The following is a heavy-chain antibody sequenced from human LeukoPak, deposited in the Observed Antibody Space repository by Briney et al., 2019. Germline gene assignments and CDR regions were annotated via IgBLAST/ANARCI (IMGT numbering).Heavy chain of an antibody. Sequence: GGSLRLSCAASGFTFSSYWMSWVRQAPGKGLEWVSAISGSGGSTYYADSVKGRFTISRDNSKNTPYLQMNSLRAEDTAVYYCAKRRYDSSGHFDSWGQGTLVTVSS. CDR2: ISGSGGST. CDR1: GFTFSSYW. J-gene: IGHJ4*02. V-gene: IGHV3-23*01. D-gene: IGHD3-22*01. CDR3: AKRRYDSSGHFDS.